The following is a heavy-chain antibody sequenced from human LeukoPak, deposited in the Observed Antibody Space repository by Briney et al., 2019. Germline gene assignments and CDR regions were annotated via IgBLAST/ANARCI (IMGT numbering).Heavy chain of an antibody. V-gene: IGHV3-23*05. CDR2: IDSRGRNT. D-gene: IGHD2-8*02. J-gene: IGHJ4*02. Sequence: GGSLRLSCAASGFTFSNYGMTWVRQAPGKGLEWVSAIDSRGRNTHYADSVRGRFTISRDNAKNTLILQMNSLRVEDTAVYFCAKALYDTTGGGYWGQGTLVTVSS. CDR3: AKALYDTTGGGY. CDR1: GFTFSNYG.